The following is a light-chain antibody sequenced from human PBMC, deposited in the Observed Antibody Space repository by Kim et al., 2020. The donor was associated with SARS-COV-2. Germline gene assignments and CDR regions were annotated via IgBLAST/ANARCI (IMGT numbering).Light chain of an antibody. CDR3: AAWDDSLNGVV. CDR1: SSNIGSNT. CDR2: SNN. J-gene: IGLJ2*01. V-gene: IGLV1-44*01. Sequence: GQRVTISCSGGSSNIGSNTANWYQQLPGTAPKLLIYSNNQRPSGVPDRFSGSKSGASASLAISGLQSEDEADYYCAAWDDSLNGVVFGGGTQLTVL.